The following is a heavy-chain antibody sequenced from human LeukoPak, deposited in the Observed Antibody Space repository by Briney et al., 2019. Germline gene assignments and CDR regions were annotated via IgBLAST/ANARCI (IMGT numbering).Heavy chain of an antibody. CDR3: ARPKSPYYSDSSGYYDY. CDR1: GGSFSGYY. D-gene: IGHD3-22*01. CDR2: INHSGST. J-gene: IGHJ4*02. V-gene: IGHV4-34*01. Sequence: SETLSLTCAVYGGSFSGYYWSWIRQPPGKGLEWIGEINHSGSTNYNPSLKSRVTISVDASKNQFSLKLSSVTAADTAVYYCARPKSPYYSDSSGYYDYWGQGTLVTVSS.